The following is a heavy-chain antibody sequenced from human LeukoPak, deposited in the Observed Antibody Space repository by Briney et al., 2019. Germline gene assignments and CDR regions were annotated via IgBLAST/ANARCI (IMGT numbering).Heavy chain of an antibody. CDR2: IYTSGST. CDR1: GGSISSYY. J-gene: IGHJ4*02. Sequence: SETLSLTCTVSGGSISSYYWSWIRQPAGKGLEWIGRIYTSGSTNYNPSLKGRVTMSVDTSKNQFSLKLSSVTAADTAVYYCARDNGYYDSSGYYDYWGQGTLVTVSS. V-gene: IGHV4-4*07. CDR3: ARDNGYYDSSGYYDY. D-gene: IGHD3-22*01.